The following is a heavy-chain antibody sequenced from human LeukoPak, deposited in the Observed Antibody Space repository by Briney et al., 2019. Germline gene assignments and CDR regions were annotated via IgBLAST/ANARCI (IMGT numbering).Heavy chain of an antibody. Sequence: SVKVSCKASGGTFSSYAISWVRQAPGQGLEWMGRIIPILGIANYAQKFQGRVTITADKSTSTAYMELSSLRSEDTAVYYCARADSGGDSSGYKWFDPWGQGTLVTVSS. J-gene: IGHJ5*02. CDR2: IIPILGIA. D-gene: IGHD3-22*01. CDR1: GGTFSSYA. V-gene: IGHV1-69*04. CDR3: ARADSGGDSSGYKWFDP.